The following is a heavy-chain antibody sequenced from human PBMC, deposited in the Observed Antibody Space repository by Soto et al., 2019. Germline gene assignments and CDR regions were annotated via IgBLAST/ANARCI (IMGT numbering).Heavy chain of an antibody. J-gene: IGHJ5*01. D-gene: IGHD2-2*01. Sequence: GASVKVSCKASGYIFTGYYINCVRQAPGQGLEWMGWINPNSGDTSYLQKFQGRVSMTTDTSINTAYMELSRVTSDDTAVYYCARPFCSSNSCHNWFDSWGQGTLVTAPQ. V-gene: IGHV1-2*02. CDR2: INPNSGDT. CDR1: GYIFTGYY. CDR3: ARPFCSSNSCHNWFDS.